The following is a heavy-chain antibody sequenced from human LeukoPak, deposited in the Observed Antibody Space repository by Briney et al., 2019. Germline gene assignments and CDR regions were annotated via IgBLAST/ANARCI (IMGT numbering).Heavy chain of an antibody. CDR2: IYPGDSDT. D-gene: IGHD3-16*01. Sequence: GESLKISCEGSGYRFTSYWIGWVRQMPGKGLEWMGVIYPGDSDTRYSPSFQGQVTISVDKSISTAYLQWSSLKASDTAMYYCASRTGPGEIDAVDIWGPGTMVTVSS. V-gene: IGHV5-51*01. CDR3: ASRTGPGEIDAVDI. CDR1: GYRFTSYW. J-gene: IGHJ3*02.